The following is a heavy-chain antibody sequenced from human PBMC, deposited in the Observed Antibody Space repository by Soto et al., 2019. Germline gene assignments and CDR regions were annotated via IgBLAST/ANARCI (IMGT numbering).Heavy chain of an antibody. Sequence: EVQLVESGGGLVQPGGSLRLSCAASGFTVSNNYMRWVRQAPGKGLEWVSLSYSGGATYYADSVKGRFTISRDNSKNTLYLQMNSLRAEDTAVYYCARDGTYNCVGGQGILVTVSS. J-gene: IGHJ4*02. D-gene: IGHD1-1*01. CDR1: GFTVSNNY. V-gene: IGHV3-66*01. CDR3: ARDGTYNCV. CDR2: SYSGGAT.